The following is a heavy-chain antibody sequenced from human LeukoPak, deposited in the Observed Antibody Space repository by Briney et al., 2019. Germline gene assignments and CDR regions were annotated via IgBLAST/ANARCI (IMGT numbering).Heavy chain of an antibody. D-gene: IGHD3-3*01. V-gene: IGHV3-7*04. J-gene: IGHJ6*02. CDR1: GFTLSNYW. CDR3: ARADDEDYYYGMDV. Sequence: PGGSLRLSCAASGFTLSNYWMSWVRQAPGKGLEWVANIREDGSEKYYVDSVKGRFTISRDNAKNSLYLQMSSLRAEDTAVYYCARADDEDYYYGMDVWGQGTTATVSS. CDR2: IREDGSEK.